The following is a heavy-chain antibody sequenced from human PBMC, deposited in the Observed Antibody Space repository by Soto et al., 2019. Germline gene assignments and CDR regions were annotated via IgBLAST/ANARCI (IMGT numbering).Heavy chain of an antibody. J-gene: IGHJ3*02. CDR2: IYYSGST. CDR1: GASISSSY. CDR3: ARRYGPAFDI. V-gene: IGHV4-59*01. D-gene: IGHD3-10*01. Sequence: SETLSLTCTVSGASISSSYWSWIRQPPGKGLEWIGYIYYSGSTNYNPSLKSRVTISVDTSKNQFSLKLSSVTAADTAVYYCARRYGPAFDIWGQGTVVTVSS.